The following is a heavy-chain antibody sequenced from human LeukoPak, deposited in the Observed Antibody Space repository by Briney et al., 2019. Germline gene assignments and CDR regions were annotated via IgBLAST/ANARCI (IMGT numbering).Heavy chain of an antibody. CDR2: MYAGGTT. V-gene: IGHV3-53*01. CDR1: GVIVSRNF. D-gene: IGHD6-19*01. CDR3: ARGSGSGWPLDR. J-gene: IGHJ5*02. Sequence: GGSLRLSCAASGVIVSRNFMSWVRQAPGKGLQWVAIMYAGGTTDYSESVRGRFHISRDTSNNTLSLQMNSLRAEDTAVYYCARGSGSGWPLDRWGQGTLVSDTS.